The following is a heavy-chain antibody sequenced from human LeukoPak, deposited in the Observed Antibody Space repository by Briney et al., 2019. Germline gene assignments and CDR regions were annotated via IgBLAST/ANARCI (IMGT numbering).Heavy chain of an antibody. CDR1: GFTFSSYG. CDR3: AISTANWASDY. Sequence: PGRSLSLSCAASGFTFSSYGMHWVRQAPGKGLEWVAVISYDGSNKYCADSVKGRFTISRDNSKNTLYLQMNSLRAEDTAVYYCAISTANWASDYWGQGTLVTVSS. V-gene: IGHV3-30*03. CDR2: ISYDGSNK. D-gene: IGHD7-27*01. J-gene: IGHJ4*02.